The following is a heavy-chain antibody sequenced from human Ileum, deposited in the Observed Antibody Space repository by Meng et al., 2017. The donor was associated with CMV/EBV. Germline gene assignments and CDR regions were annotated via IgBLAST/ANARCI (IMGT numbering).Heavy chain of an antibody. J-gene: IGHJ6*04. CDR2: ISDSGETT. D-gene: IGHD7-27*01. Sequence: EWQLLESGGDLVQPGGSLRLSCAASGFTFSTYTMIWVRQAPGKGLEWVSYISDSGETTYYADSVKGRFTISRDKSKNTLYLQMNSLRAEDTAVYHCVKGHWGDVWGKGTTVTVSS. CDR1: GFTFSTYT. CDR3: VKGHWGDV. V-gene: IGHV3-23*01.